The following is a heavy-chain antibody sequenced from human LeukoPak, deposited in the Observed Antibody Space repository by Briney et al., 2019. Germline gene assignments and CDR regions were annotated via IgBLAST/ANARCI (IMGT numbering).Heavy chain of an antibody. CDR1: GGSISSGSYY. CDR3: ASGGRVDTAPFDY. J-gene: IGHJ4*02. V-gene: IGHV4-61*02. CDR2: IYTSGST. Sequence: KPSETLSLTCTVSGGSISSGSYYWSWIRQPAGKGLEWIGRIYTSGSTNYNPSLKSRVTISVDTSKNQFSLKLSTVTPADTAGYYCASGGRVDTAPFDYWGEGTLVTVSS. D-gene: IGHD5-18*01.